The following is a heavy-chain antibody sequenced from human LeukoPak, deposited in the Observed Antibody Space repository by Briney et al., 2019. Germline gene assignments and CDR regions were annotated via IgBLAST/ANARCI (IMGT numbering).Heavy chain of an antibody. CDR2: INPSGGST. V-gene: IGHV1-46*01. CDR1: GYTFTSYY. J-gene: IGHJ4*02. D-gene: IGHD6-19*01. CDR3: AREDRVAGTCPAY. Sequence: ASVKVSCKASGYTFTSYYMHWMRQAPGQGLEWMGIINPSGGSTSYAQKFQGRVTMTKDTSTSTVYMELSSLRSEDTAVYYCAREDRVAGTCPAYWGQGTLVTVSS.